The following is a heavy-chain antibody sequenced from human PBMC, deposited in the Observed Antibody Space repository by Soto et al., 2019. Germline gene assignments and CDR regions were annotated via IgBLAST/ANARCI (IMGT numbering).Heavy chain of an antibody. V-gene: IGHV1-18*04. CDR3: ATEPIYYNDGSGYYPLGH. Sequence: GSVKVSCKASGYSFATYGFSWVRQAPGQGLECVGWISAHNGDTHYSQKFQGRVTLTTDTSTNTGYMGLRSLTSDDTAVYFCATEPIYYNDGSGYYPLGHWGQGTLVTVSS. D-gene: IGHD3-22*01. J-gene: IGHJ4*02. CDR1: GYSFATYG. CDR2: ISAHNGDT.